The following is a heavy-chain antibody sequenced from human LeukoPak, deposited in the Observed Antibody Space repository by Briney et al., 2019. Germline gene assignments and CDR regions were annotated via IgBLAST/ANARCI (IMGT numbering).Heavy chain of an antibody. Sequence: ASVKVSCKASGYTFTGYYMHWVRQAPGQGLEWMGWINPNSGGTNYAQKFQGRVTMTRDTSISTAYMELSRLRSEDTAVYYCARVSYRGSQQNYYFDYWGQGTLVTVSS. J-gene: IGHJ4*02. CDR3: ARVSYRGSQQNYYFDY. V-gene: IGHV1-2*02. CDR1: GYTFTGYY. D-gene: IGHD3-16*01. CDR2: INPNSGGT.